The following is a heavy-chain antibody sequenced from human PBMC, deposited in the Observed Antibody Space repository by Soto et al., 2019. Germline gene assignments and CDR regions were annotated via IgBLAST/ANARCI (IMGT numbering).Heavy chain of an antibody. V-gene: IGHV3-11*06. Sequence: GGSLRLSCAVSGFTFGDSYMSWIRQAPWKGLEWLSYISPGSRYPAYADSVKGRFTIYRDNAKRSLYLKMMSLTAEDTAIYYCVRGGGRGLFDPWGQETMV. J-gene: IGHJ5*02. D-gene: IGHD2-15*01. CDR1: GFTFGDSY. CDR3: VRGGGRGLFDP. CDR2: ISPGSRYP.